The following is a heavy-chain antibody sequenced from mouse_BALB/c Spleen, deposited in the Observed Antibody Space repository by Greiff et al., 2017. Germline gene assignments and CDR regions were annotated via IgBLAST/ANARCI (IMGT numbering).Heavy chain of an antibody. CDR3: ARDRSLFLFAY. CDR1: GFTFSDYY. J-gene: IGHJ3*01. V-gene: IGHV5-4*02. CDR2: ISDGGSYT. Sequence: EVQRVESGGGLVKPGGSLKLSCAASGFTFSDYYMYWVRQTPEKRLEWVATISDGGSYTYYPDSVKGRFTISRDNAKNNLYLQMSSLKSEDTAMYYCARDRSLFLFAYWGQGTLVTVSA. D-gene: IGHD1-1*01.